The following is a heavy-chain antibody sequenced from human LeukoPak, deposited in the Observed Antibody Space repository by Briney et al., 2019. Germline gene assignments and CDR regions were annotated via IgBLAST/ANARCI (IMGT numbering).Heavy chain of an antibody. CDR3: ARDEYSSSPGDY. D-gene: IGHD6-6*01. CDR2: INHSGST. V-gene: IGHV4-34*01. CDR1: GGSFSGYY. J-gene: IGHJ4*02. Sequence: PETLFLTCAVYGGSFSGYYWSWIRQPPGKGLEWIGEINHSGSTNYNPSLKSRVTISVDTSKNQFSLKLSSVTAADTAVYYCARDEYSSSPGDYWGQGTLVTVSS.